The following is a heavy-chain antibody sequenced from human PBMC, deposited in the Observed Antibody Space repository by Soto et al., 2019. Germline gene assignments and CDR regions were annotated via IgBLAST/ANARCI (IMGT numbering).Heavy chain of an antibody. CDR3: ARVSDCSSGCHSNWFDP. CDR2: IYYSGSA. D-gene: IGHD2-2*01. J-gene: IGHJ5*02. CDR1: RGYISSDFYY. V-gene: IGHV4-31*03. Sequence: PSETLSLTCTVSRGYISSDFYYWSWVRQHPGKGLEWIGYIYYSGSAYYNPSLKSRVTISVDTSKNQFSLKMTSVTAADTAVYYCARVSDCSSGCHSNWFDPWGQGTLVTVS.